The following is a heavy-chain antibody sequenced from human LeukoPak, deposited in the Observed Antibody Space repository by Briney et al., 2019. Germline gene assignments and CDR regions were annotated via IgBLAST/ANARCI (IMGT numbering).Heavy chain of an antibody. CDR2: IYHSGST. D-gene: IGHD5-12*01. CDR1: VYSISSCCY. CDR3: ARDRRGNDEFDY. J-gene: IGHJ4*02. V-gene: IGHV4-38-2*02. Sequence: SETLSLTCAVSVYSISSCCYWGWIRQPPGMGLEWIGSIYHSGSTHYNVSLKSRVTMSVDTSKNQFSLKLSSVTAEDTAVYYCARDRRGNDEFDYWGQGILVTVSS.